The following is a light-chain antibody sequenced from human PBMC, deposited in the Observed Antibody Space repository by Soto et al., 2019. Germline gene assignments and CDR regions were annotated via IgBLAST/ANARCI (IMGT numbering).Light chain of an antibody. CDR2: AAS. Sequence: DIQLTQSPSFLSASVGDRVTITCRASQGLNSYVAWYQQKSGKAPKLLIYAASTLQSGVPSRFSGSGSGTEFTLTISSLQPEDCAIYHCHQLKSYPLTFGGGNKVAIK. CDR1: QGLNSY. V-gene: IGKV1-9*01. J-gene: IGKJ4*01. CDR3: HQLKSYPLT.